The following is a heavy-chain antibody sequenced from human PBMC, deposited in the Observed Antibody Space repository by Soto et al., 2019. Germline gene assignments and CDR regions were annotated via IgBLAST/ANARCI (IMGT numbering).Heavy chain of an antibody. CDR2: ISGSGGST. J-gene: IGHJ4*02. CDR1: GFTFSSYA. D-gene: IGHD3-3*01. V-gene: IGHV3-23*01. CDR3: AKDPHSDFWSGYQVVY. Sequence: EVQLLESGGGLVQPGGSLRLSCAASGFTFSSYAMSWVRQAPGKGLEWVSAISGSGGSTYYADSVKGRFTISRDNSKNTLYLQMNSLRAEDTAVYYCAKDPHSDFWSGYQVVYWGQGTLVTVSS.